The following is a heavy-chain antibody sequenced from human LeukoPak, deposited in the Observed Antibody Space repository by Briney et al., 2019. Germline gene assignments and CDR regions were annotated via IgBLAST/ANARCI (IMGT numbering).Heavy chain of an antibody. V-gene: IGHV3-23*01. Sequence: GGSLRLSCASSGFTFSNYSMTCVRQPPGRGLEWVSSIGSDISTTYYAASVKGRFTISRDNSKNTMYLQMNRLRAEDTAIYYCAKEDQSENSYYYYGMDVWGQGTTVTVSS. CDR2: IGSDISTT. J-gene: IGHJ6*02. CDR3: AKEDQSENSYYYYGMDV. CDR1: GFTFSNYS.